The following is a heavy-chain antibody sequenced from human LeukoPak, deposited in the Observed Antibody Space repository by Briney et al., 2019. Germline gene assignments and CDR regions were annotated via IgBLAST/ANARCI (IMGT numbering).Heavy chain of an antibody. CDR1: GFTFSSYS. D-gene: IGHD3-3*01. CDR2: ISSSSSYI. J-gene: IGHJ4*02. V-gene: IGHV3-21*01. Sequence: GGSLRLSCAASGFTFSSYSMNWVRQAPGKGLEWVSSISSSSSYIYYADSVKGRFTISRDNAKNSLYLQMNSLRAEDTAVYYCASAQYCDFWSGYYGNDYWGQGTLVTVSS. CDR3: ASAQYCDFWSGYYGNDY.